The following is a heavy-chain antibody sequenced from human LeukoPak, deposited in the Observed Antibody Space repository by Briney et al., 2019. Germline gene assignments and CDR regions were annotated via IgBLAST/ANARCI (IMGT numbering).Heavy chain of an antibody. CDR1: GFTFRGYS. D-gene: IGHD2-2*01. Sequence: PGGSLRLSCAASGFTFRGYSMNWLRQAPGKGLEWVSYISSSDSAIYHADSVKGRFTISRDNAKNSLYLQMNSLRDEDMAVYYCARDGTAANGFDYWGQGSLVTVSS. V-gene: IGHV3-48*02. CDR2: ISSSDSAI. CDR3: ARDGTAANGFDY. J-gene: IGHJ4*02.